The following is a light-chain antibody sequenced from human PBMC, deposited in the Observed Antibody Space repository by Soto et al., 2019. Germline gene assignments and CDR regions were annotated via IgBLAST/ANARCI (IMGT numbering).Light chain of an antibody. CDR2: DVD. CDR3: CSYAGSYGDV. V-gene: IGLV2-11*01. J-gene: IGLJ1*01. CDR1: SSDVGDYYY. Sequence: QSALTQPRSVSGSPGQSVTISCTGTSSDVGDYYYVSWYQQHPDKAPKLMIFDVDKRPSGVPDRFSGSKSGNTASLTISGLQAEDEADYYCCSYAGSYGDVFETGTKVTVL.